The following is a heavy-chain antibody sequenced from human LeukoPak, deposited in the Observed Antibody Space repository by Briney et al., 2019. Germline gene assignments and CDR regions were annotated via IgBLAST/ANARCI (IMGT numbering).Heavy chain of an antibody. Sequence: GGSLRLSCAASGFTFSSYSMNWVRQAPGKGLEWVSSISSSSSYIYYAGSVKGRFTISRDNAKNSLYLQMNSLRAEDTAVYYCAIVVKDYWGQGTLVTVSS. CDR3: AIVVKDY. D-gene: IGHD3-22*01. V-gene: IGHV3-21*01. CDR1: GFTFSSYS. J-gene: IGHJ4*02. CDR2: ISSSSSYI.